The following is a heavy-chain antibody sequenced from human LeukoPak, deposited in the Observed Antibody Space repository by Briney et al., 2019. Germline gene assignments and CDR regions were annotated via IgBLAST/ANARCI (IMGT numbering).Heavy chain of an antibody. Sequence: GGSLRLSCAASGFTFDDYTMFWVRQAPGKCLEWVSGLSWDSRNIGYAASVKGRFTISRDNAKNSLYLQMNSLRPEDTAFYYCARGNRDSSGFYYYYGMDVWGQGTTVTVSS. CDR1: GFTFDDYT. CDR3: ARGNRDSSGFYYYYGMDV. J-gene: IGHJ6*02. D-gene: IGHD6-19*01. CDR2: LSWDSRNI. V-gene: IGHV3-9*01.